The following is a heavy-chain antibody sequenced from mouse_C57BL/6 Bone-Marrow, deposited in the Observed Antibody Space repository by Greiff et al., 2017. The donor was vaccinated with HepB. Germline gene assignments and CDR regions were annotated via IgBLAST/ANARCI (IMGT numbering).Heavy chain of an antibody. CDR1: GYAFTNYL. CDR2: INPGSGGT. J-gene: IGHJ3*01. Sequence: QVQLQQSGAELVRPGTSVKVSCKASGYAFTNYLIEWVKQRPGQGLEWIGVINPGSGGTNYNEKFKGKATLTADKSSSTAYMQLSSLTSEDSAVYFCARGPYYYGSTPWFAYWGQGTLVTVSA. CDR3: ARGPYYYGSTPWFAY. D-gene: IGHD1-1*01. V-gene: IGHV1-54*01.